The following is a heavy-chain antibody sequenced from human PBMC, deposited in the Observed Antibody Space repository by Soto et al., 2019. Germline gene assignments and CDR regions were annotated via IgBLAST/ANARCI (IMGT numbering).Heavy chain of an antibody. J-gene: IGHJ4*02. D-gene: IGHD6-6*01. CDR1: GYTFTSYD. V-gene: IGHV1-8*01. CDR2: MHPNSANT. Sequence: QVQLVKSGAEVKKPGASVKVSCKASGYTFTSYDINWVRQATGQGLEWMGGMHPNSANTGYAQKCQGRVTMTGNTSISTAYMELTSRRSRDTAVYYCAGGIAARRAAADYWGQGTLVTVSS. CDR3: AGGIAARRAAADY.